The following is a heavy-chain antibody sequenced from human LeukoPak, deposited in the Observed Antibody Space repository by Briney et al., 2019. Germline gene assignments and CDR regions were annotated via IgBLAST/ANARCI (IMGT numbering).Heavy chain of an antibody. CDR1: GYTFTSYY. Sequence: ASVKVSCKASGYTFTSYYMHWVRQAPGQGLEWMGIINPSGGSTNYAQKLQGRVTMTTDTSTSTAYMELRSLRSDDTAVYYCARKTIAGGYNWFDPWGQGTLVTVSS. D-gene: IGHD6-13*01. V-gene: IGHV1-46*01. J-gene: IGHJ5*02. CDR2: INPSGGST. CDR3: ARKTIAGGYNWFDP.